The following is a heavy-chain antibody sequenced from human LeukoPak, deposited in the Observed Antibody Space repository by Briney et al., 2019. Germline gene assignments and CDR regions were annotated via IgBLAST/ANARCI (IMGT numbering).Heavy chain of an antibody. D-gene: IGHD6-13*01. J-gene: IGHJ5*02. CDR1: GYTFTSYA. CDR3: ARGPDVAAAGKGEGDGVGYWFDP. V-gene: IGHV7-4-1*02. CDR2: INTNTGNP. Sequence: GASVKVSCKASGYTFTSYAMNWVRQAPGQGLEWMGWINTNTGNPTYAQGFTGRFVFSLDTSVSTAYLQISSLKAEDTAVYYCARGPDVAAAGKGEGDGVGYWFDPWGQGTLVTVSS.